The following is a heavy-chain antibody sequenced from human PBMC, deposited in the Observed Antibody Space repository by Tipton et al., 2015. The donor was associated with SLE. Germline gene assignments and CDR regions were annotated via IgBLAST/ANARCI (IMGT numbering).Heavy chain of an antibody. J-gene: IGHJ4*02. CDR2: IYPGDSDT. CDR3: TRLPGGYCSGGSCLRGDY. D-gene: IGHD2-15*01. CDR1: GYSFTSYW. Sequence: QLVQSGAEVKKPGESLKISCKGSGYSFTSYWIGWVRQMPGKGLEWMGFIYPGDSDTRYSPSFQGQVTISADKSISTAYLQWSSLKASDTAMYYCTRLPGGYCSGGSCLRGDYWVQGSLVTVSS. V-gene: IGHV5-51*01.